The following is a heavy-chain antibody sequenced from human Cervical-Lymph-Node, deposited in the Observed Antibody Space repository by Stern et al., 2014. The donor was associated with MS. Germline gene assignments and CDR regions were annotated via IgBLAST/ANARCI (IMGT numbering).Heavy chain of an antibody. V-gene: IGHV3-9*01. Sequence: QLVESGGGMVQPGGALRLSCGASGINFADHAMPWVRQAPGKGPEWVSRISWTGAYIGYADSVKGRSTISRDNAKNSLYLQMSSLRPEDTALYYCVKGDYHGAGAYCDYWGQGTLVTIS. CDR2: ISWTGAYI. CDR3: VKGDYHGAGAYCDY. D-gene: IGHD3-10*01. CDR1: GINFADHA. J-gene: IGHJ4*02.